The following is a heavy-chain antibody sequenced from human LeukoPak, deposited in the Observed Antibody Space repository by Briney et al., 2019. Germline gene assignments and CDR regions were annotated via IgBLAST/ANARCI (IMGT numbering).Heavy chain of an antibody. V-gene: IGHV4-39*01. CDR3: ASSGTTVTLYYYYYYMDV. Sequence: PSETLSLTCTVSGGSISSSSYYWGWLRQPPGKELEWIGSIYYSGSTYYNPSLKSRVTISVDTSKNQFSLKLSSVTAADSAVYYCASSGTTVTLYYYYYYMDVWGKGTTVTVSS. J-gene: IGHJ6*03. D-gene: IGHD4-11*01. CDR1: GGSISSSSYY. CDR2: IYYSGST.